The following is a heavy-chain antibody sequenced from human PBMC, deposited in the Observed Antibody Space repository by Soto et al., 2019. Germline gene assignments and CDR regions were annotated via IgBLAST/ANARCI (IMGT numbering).Heavy chain of an antibody. CDR1: GGSTRSLTYF. J-gene: IGHJ2*01. Sequence: ETLSLTCNVSGGSTRSLTYFWGWIRQPPGKALEWIGSIYYTGSTYHNPSLKRRLTISVDTSKNQFSLRLSSVTAADTAVYYCARQRGYCSGGSCYRYWYFDLWGRGTLVTVSS. V-gene: IGHV4-39*01. D-gene: IGHD2-15*01. CDR2: IYYTGST. CDR3: ARQRGYCSGGSCYRYWYFDL.